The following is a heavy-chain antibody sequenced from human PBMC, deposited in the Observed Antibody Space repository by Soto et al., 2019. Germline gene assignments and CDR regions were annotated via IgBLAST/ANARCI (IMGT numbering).Heavy chain of an antibody. V-gene: IGHV1-3*01. CDR1: GYTFSSYA. D-gene: IGHD7-27*01. CDR2: ISAGHGNT. CDR3: ARDTGDGTFDF. Sequence: ASVKVSCKASGYTFSSYAMHWVRQAPGQRLEWMGWISAGHGNTKSSQKFQDRVTISRDTSASTAYMELTSLRSEDTAVYYCARDTGDGTFDFWGQGTLVTVSS. J-gene: IGHJ4*02.